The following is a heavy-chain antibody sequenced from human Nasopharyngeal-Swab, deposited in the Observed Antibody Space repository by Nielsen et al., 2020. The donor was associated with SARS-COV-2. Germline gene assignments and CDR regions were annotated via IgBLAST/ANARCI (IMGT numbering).Heavy chain of an antibody. Sequence: SETLSLTCAVSGGSISSGGYSWSWIRQPPGKGLEWIGYIYHSGSTYYNPSLKSRVTISVDRSKTQFSLKLSSVTAADTAVYYCAREGNSGFDYWGQGTLVTVSS. CDR1: GGSISSGGYS. CDR3: AREGNSGFDY. V-gene: IGHV4-30-2*01. J-gene: IGHJ4*02. CDR2: IYHSGST. D-gene: IGHD1-26*01.